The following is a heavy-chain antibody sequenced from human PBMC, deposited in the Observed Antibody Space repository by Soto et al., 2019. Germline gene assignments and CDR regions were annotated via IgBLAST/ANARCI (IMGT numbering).Heavy chain of an antibody. J-gene: IGHJ3*02. V-gene: IGHV1-18*04. CDR1: GYTFTSYG. Sequence: QVQLVQSGAEVKKPGASVKVSCKASGYTFTSYGISWVRQAPGQGLEWMGWISAYNGNTNYAQKLQGTVTMATDTPTSTAYMELRSLRSDDTAVYYCARVGTIFGVVTSAFDIWGQGTMVTVSS. CDR3: ARVGTIFGVVTSAFDI. CDR2: ISAYNGNT. D-gene: IGHD3-3*01.